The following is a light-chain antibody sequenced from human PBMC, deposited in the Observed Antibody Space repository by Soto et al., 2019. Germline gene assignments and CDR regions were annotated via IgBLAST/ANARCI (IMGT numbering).Light chain of an antibody. CDR2: EVS. CDR1: SSDVGGYNY. CDR3: SSYTSSTTPCV. V-gene: IGLV2-14*01. Sequence: QSAVTQPASVAGSPGQSITISCTGTSSDVGGYNYVSWYQQHPGKAPKLMIYEVSNRPSGVSNRFSGSKSGNTASLTISGLQAEDEADYYCSSYTSSTTPCVFGGGTKLTVL. J-gene: IGLJ3*02.